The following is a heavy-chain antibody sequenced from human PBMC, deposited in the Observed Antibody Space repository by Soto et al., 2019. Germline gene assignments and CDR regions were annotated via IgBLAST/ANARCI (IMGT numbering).Heavy chain of an antibody. J-gene: IGHJ5*02. V-gene: IGHV4-59*01. Sequence: LSLTCTVSGGSISSYYWSWIRQPPGKGLEWIGYIYYSGSTNYNPSLKRRVTISVDTSKNQFSLKLSSVTAADTAVYYCARGISNNSVFLSNGGTWLDPRGQGTLVTVSS. D-gene: IGHD7-27*01. CDR2: IYYSGST. CDR3: ARGISNNSVFLSNGGTWLDP. CDR1: GGSISSYY.